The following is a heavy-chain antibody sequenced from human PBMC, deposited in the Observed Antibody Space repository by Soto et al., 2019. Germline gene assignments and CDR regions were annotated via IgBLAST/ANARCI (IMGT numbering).Heavy chain of an antibody. V-gene: IGHV4-34*01. CDR1: GGSFSGYY. Sequence: QVQLQQWGAGLLKPSETLSLTCAVYGGSFSGYYWSWIRQPPGKGLEWIGEIKHSGSTNYNPSLKSRVTISVDTSKNQFSLKLSSVTAAYTAVYYCARLRYFDWPFDYWGQGTLVTVSS. CDR2: IKHSGST. CDR3: ARLRYFDWPFDY. J-gene: IGHJ4*02. D-gene: IGHD3-9*01.